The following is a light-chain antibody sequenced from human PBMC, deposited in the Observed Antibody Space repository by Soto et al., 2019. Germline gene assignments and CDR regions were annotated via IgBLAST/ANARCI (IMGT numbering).Light chain of an antibody. CDR2: EVY. V-gene: IGLV2-8*01. CDR3: SSYAGSTNLV. J-gene: IGLJ1*01. CDR1: SSDVGSSNF. Sequence: QSVLTQPPSASGSPGQSVTISCTGTSSDVGSSNFVSWYQQHPGKAPKLLIYEVYERPSGVPDRFSGSKSGNTASLTVSGLQADYEADYYCSSYAGSTNLVFGIGTKVTV.